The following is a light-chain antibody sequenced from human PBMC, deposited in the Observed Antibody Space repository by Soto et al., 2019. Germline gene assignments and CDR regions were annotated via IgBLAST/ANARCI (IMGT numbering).Light chain of an antibody. CDR1: QSVSSN. CDR2: GAS. V-gene: IGKV3-15*01. J-gene: IGKJ5*01. Sequence: EIVVTQSPGTLSLSPWERATLSCRASQSVSSNLAWYQQKPGQAPRLLISGASTRATGIPARLSGSGSGTEFTLTISSLRSEDYAVYYCQQYDNWPITFGQGTRLEIK. CDR3: QQYDNWPIT.